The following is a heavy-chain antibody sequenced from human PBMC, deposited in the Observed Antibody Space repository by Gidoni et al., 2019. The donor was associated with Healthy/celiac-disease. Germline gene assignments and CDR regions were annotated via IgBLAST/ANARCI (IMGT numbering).Heavy chain of an antibody. CDR1: GFTLDDYA. D-gene: IGHD3-22*01. CDR3: AKEGGRYYDSSGLHAFDI. CDR2: ISWNSGSI. Sequence: EVQLVESGGGLVQPGRSLRLSCAASGFTLDDYALHWVRQAPGQGLEWVSGISWNSGSIGYADSVKGRFTISRDNAKNSLYLQMNSLRAEDTALYYCAKEGGRYYDSSGLHAFDIWGQGTMVTVSS. V-gene: IGHV3-9*01. J-gene: IGHJ3*02.